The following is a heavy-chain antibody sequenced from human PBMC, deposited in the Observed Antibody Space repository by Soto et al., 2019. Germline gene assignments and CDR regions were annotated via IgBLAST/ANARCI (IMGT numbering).Heavy chain of an antibody. D-gene: IGHD3-22*01. CDR3: ARKDYDSRLDF. J-gene: IGHJ4*02. CDR1: GDPVSSGGFY. CDR2: VYYTGNS. V-gene: IGHV4-61*08. Sequence: PSETLSLTCTVSGDPVSSGGFYWSWIRQPPGKGLEWIGYVYYTGNSNNSPSLKSRVTISIDTSKNEFSLKLRSVTAADTAVYYCARKDYDSRLDFWGQGTLVTVSS.